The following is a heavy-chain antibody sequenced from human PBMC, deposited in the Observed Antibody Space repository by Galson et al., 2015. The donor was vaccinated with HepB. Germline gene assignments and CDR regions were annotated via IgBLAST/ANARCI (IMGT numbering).Heavy chain of an antibody. Sequence: SLRLSCAASGFTFSSYWMHWVRQGPGKGLVWVSRINSDGITTSYADSVKGRFTISRDNVKKSMYLQMNSLRVDDTGTYYCARGFRAWGQGILVTVAS. J-gene: IGHJ5*02. CDR3: ARGFRA. CDR1: GFTFSSYW. V-gene: IGHV3-74*01. CDR2: INSDGITT.